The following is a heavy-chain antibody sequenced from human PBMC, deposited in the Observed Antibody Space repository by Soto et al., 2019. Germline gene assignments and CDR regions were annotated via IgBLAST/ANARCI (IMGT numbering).Heavy chain of an antibody. Sequence: SETLSLTCTVSGGSISSYYWRWIRQLPGKGLEWIGYMYNTGSTIYNPSLKSRVTISVDTSKNQFSLKLNSVTAADTAVYYCARDLWGYCGADCYPLDVWGQGTTVTVS. J-gene: IGHJ6*02. CDR1: GGSISSYY. CDR2: MYNTGST. V-gene: IGHV4-59*01. D-gene: IGHD2-21*02. CDR3: ARDLWGYCGADCYPLDV.